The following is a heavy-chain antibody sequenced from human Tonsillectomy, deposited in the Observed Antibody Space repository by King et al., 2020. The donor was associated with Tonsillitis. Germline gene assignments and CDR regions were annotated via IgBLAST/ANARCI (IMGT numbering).Heavy chain of an antibody. CDR2: ISDSGST. J-gene: IGHJ4*02. V-gene: IGHV4-39*01. CDR3: ARPQRALRLFDY. D-gene: IGHD5-12*01. Sequence: QLQESGPGLVKPSETLSLTCTVSGASISSSSYFWGWIRQPPGKGLEWIGSISDSGSTYYNPSLRSRLNISVDTSNSQFSLRLTSVTAADTAGYFCARPQRALRLFDYWGQGSLVTVSS. CDR1: GASISSSSYF.